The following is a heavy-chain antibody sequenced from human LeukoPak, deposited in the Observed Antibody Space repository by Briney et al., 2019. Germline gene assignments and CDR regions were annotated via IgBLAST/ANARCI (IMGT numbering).Heavy chain of an antibody. V-gene: IGHV3-23*01. Sequence: GGSLRLSCAASGFTFSSYAMSWVRQAPGKGLEWVSDVSGTGGSTYYADSVKGRFTISRDNSKNTLYLQMNSLRAEDTAVHYCAKVRSIAAAEAIDYWGQGTLVTVSS. CDR2: VSGTGGST. D-gene: IGHD6-13*01. CDR1: GFTFSSYA. J-gene: IGHJ4*02. CDR3: AKVRSIAAAEAIDY.